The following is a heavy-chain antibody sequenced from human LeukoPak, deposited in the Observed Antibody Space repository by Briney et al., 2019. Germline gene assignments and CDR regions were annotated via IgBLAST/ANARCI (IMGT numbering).Heavy chain of an antibody. V-gene: IGHV4-31*03. Sequence: SQTLSLTCTVSGGSISSGGYYWSWIRQHPGKGLEWIGYIYYSGSTYYNPSLKSRVTMSVDTSKNQFSLKLSSVTAADTAVYYCARDVTESYYYYGMDVWGQGTTVTVSS. CDR2: IYYSGST. CDR1: GGSISSGGYY. J-gene: IGHJ6*02. D-gene: IGHD2-21*02. CDR3: ARDVTESYYYYGMDV.